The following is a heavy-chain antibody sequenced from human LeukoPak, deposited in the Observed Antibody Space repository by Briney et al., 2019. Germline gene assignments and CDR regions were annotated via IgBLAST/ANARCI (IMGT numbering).Heavy chain of an antibody. J-gene: IGHJ3*02. D-gene: IGHD3-10*01. V-gene: IGHV5-10-1*01. CDR2: IDPSHSYT. Sequence: GESLRISCKGSGYSFTSYWISWVRQMPGKGLEWMGRIDPSHSYTNYSPSFQGHVTISADKSISTAYLQWSSLKASDTAMYYCARRGFGELEAFDIWGQGTMVTVSS. CDR3: ARRGFGELEAFDI. CDR1: GYSFTSYW.